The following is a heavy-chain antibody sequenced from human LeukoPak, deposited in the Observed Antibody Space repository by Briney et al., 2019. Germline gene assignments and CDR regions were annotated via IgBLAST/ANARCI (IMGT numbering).Heavy chain of an antibody. Sequence: PSETLSLTCAVYGGSFSGYYWSWIRQPPGKGLEWIGEINHSGSTNHNPSLKSRVTISVDTSKNQFSLKLSSVTAADTAAYYCARGNVVVPAAMGYYYYYGMDVWGQGTTVTVSS. CDR2: INHSGST. D-gene: IGHD2-2*01. V-gene: IGHV4-34*01. CDR1: GGSFSGYY. CDR3: ARGNVVVPAAMGYYYYYGMDV. J-gene: IGHJ6*02.